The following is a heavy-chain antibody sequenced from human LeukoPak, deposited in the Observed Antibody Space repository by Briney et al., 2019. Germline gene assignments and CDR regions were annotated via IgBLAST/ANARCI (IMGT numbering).Heavy chain of an antibody. CDR3: ARRVIVVGLDY. D-gene: IGHD3-22*01. V-gene: IGHV3-21*01. CDR2: ISSSSGYI. Sequence: GGSLRLSCAASGFTFSSYSMNWVRQAPGKGLEWVSSISSSSGYIYYADSVKGRFTISRDNAKNSLHLQMNSLRAEDTAVYYCARRVIVVGLDYWGQGTLVTVSS. CDR1: GFTFSSYS. J-gene: IGHJ4*02.